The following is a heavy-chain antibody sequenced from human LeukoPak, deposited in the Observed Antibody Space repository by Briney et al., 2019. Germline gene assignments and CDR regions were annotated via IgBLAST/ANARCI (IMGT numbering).Heavy chain of an antibody. CDR1: GFSLSTYR. CDR2: INPGGTET. J-gene: IGHJ4*02. D-gene: IGHD6-19*01. Sequence: GGSLRLSCAASGFSLSTYRVTWVRQAPGTGLEWVANINPGGTETYYVEPVKGRFTISRDNAKNLVYLQMNSLRAEDSAVYHCGRFGYVAGVDLWGQGTLVTVSS. V-gene: IGHV3-7*01. CDR3: GRFGYVAGVDL.